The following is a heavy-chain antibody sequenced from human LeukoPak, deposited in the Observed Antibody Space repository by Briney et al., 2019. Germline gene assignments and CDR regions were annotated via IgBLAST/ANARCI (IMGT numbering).Heavy chain of an antibody. Sequence: GGSLRLSCAASGFTFSSYSMNWVRQAPGKGLEWVSYISSSSSTIYYADSVKGRFTISRDNAKNSLYLQMNSLRAEDTAVYYCARDPPPDCSSTSCPWGGYFDYWGQGTLVTVSS. J-gene: IGHJ4*02. V-gene: IGHV3-48*01. CDR2: ISSSSSTI. CDR1: GFTFSSYS. D-gene: IGHD2-2*01. CDR3: ARDPPPDCSSTSCPWGGYFDY.